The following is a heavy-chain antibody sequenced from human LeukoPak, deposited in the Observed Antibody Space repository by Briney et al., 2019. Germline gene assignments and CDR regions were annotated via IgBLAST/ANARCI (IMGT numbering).Heavy chain of an antibody. CDR3: ARDKYGGPGGFFDY. Sequence: GGSLRLSCAASGFTFSSYSMNWVRQAPGKGLEWVSSISSRSGDIYYADSVKGRFTISRDNAKNSLYLQMNSLRAEDTAVYYCARDKYGGPGGFFDYWGQGTLVTLSS. J-gene: IGHJ4*02. D-gene: IGHD4-23*01. CDR2: ISSRSGDI. CDR1: GFTFSSYS. V-gene: IGHV3-21*01.